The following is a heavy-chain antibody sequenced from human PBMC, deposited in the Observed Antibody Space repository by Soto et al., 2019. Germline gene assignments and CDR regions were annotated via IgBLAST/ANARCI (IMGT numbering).Heavy chain of an antibody. CDR1: GGSISSAGYY. J-gene: IGHJ6*02. V-gene: IGHV4-31*03. CDR3: APTDGSAYVDNGPSYYYPADV. CDR2: ISYSGST. D-gene: IGHD3-3*01. Sequence: SETLSLTCNVSGGSISSAGYYWSWIRQHPGEGLEWIGYISYSGSTYYNPSLKSRVTISVDTFKNQFSLKLRSVTAADTAVYYCAPTDGSAYVDNGPSYYYPADVWGQGTMVTVSS.